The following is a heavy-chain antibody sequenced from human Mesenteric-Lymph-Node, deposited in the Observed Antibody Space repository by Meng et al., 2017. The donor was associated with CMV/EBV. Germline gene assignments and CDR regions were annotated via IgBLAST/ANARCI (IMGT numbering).Heavy chain of an antibody. CDR1: Y. CDR3: ARAADKYGSGNVHYRVLDY. CDR2: IRNKANSDTR. D-gene: IGHD3-10*01. V-gene: IGHV3-72*01. Sequence: YMERVRQAPGKGLEWVSRIRNKANSDTREEAGSVKGRFSISRDDSQNSLYLQMKSVKTEDTAVYYCARAADKYGSGNVHYRVLDYWGQGTLVTVSS. J-gene: IGHJ4*02.